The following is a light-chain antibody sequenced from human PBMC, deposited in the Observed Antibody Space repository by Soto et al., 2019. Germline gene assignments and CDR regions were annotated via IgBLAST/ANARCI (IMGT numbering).Light chain of an antibody. V-gene: IGLV1-51*01. J-gene: IGLJ1*01. CDR3: GTWDSSLSAYV. Sequence: QSVLTQPPSVSAAPGQKVTISCSGSSSNIGNNYVSWYQQLPRTAPKLLIHDNNKRPSGIPDRFSGSKSGTSATLGITGLQTGDEADYYCGTWDSSLSAYVFGTGTKVTVL. CDR1: SSNIGNNY. CDR2: DNN.